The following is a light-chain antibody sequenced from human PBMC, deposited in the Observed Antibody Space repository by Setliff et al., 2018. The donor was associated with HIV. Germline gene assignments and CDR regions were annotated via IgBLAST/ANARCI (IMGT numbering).Light chain of an antibody. CDR2: EVS. V-gene: IGLV2-14*03. CDR3: SSYTTTSTTV. J-gene: IGLJ1*01. Sequence: PASVSGSPGQSITISCTGTRSDVGGYNSVSWYQQHPGKVPKVLIYEVSNRPSGVSNRFSGSKSGNTASLTISGLQADDEADYYCSSYTTTSTTVFGTGTKVTVL. CDR1: RSDVGGYNS.